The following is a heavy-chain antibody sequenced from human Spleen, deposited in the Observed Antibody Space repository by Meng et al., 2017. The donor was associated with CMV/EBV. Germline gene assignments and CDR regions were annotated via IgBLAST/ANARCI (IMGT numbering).Heavy chain of an antibody. CDR2: IGGSGGNT. CDR1: GFTFSSHA. V-gene: IGHV3-23*01. CDR3: AKDPWWGGGGDY. J-gene: IGHJ4*02. D-gene: IGHD2-15*01. Sequence: GGSLRLSCATSGFTFSSHAMSWVRQAPGKGLEWVSAIGGSGGNTYYADSVKGRFTISRDNFNTMLYLEMNSLRAEDTPLYYCAKDPWWGGGGDYWGQGTLVTVSS.